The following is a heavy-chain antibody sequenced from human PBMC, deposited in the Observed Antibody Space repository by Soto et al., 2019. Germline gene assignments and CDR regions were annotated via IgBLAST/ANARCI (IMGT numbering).Heavy chain of an antibody. CDR1: GGSFSGYY. Sequence: PSETLSLTCAVYGGSFSGYYWSWLRQPPGKGLEWIGEINHSGSTNYNPSLKSRVTISVVTPKNQFSLKLSSVTAADTAVYYCAAPAATRDNCFDPWGQGTLVTVSS. CDR3: AAPAATRDNCFDP. V-gene: IGHV4-34*01. J-gene: IGHJ5*02. CDR2: INHSGST. D-gene: IGHD2-2*01.